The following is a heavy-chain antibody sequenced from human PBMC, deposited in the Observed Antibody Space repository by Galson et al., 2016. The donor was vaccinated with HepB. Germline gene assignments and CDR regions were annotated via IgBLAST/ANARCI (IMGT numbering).Heavy chain of an antibody. CDR2: ISNDGSNK. D-gene: IGHD6-19*01. CDR3: AREGGSSSWLDY. V-gene: IGHV3-33*05. Sequence: LEWVAVISNDGSNKYYGESVRGRFTISRDNSKNMLYLQMNSLRGDDTAVYYCAREGGSSSWLDYWGQGTLVTASS. J-gene: IGHJ4*02.